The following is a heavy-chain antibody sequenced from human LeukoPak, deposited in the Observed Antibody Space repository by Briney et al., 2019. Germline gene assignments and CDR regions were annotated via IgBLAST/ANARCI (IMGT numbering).Heavy chain of an antibody. CDR1: GGSISSGDYY. CDR3: ASGGIAARYYYYYMDV. CDR2: IYYSGST. J-gene: IGHJ6*03. D-gene: IGHD6-6*01. V-gene: IGHV4-30-4*01. Sequence: SETLSLTCTVPGGSISSGDYYWSWIRQPPGKGLEWIGYIYYSGSTYYNPSLKSRVTISVDTSKNQFSLKLSSVTAADTAVYYCASGGIAARYYYYYMDVWGKGTTVIVSS.